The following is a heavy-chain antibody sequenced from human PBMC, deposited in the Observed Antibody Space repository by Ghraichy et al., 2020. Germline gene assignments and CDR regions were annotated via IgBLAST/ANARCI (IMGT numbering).Heavy chain of an antibody. CDR2: ISYDGSSK. D-gene: IGHD6-13*01. V-gene: IGHV3-30*03. J-gene: IGHJ4*02. Sequence: GESLNISCAGSGFTFSNYGIQWVRQAPGKGLEWVAIISYDGSSKSCADSVKGRCTISRDNSKNTVYLQMDSLRAEDKAVYYCASGDSLLEYWGQGTLVTVSS. CDR3: ASGDSLLEY. CDR1: GFTFSNYG.